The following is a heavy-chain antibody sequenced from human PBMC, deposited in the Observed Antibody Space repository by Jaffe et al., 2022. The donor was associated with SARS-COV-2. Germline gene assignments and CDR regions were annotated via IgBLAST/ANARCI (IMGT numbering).Heavy chain of an antibody. V-gene: IGHV2-5*02. Sequence: QITLKESGPTLVKPAQTLTLPCTFTGGAGVGWIRQPPGKALEWLALIYWDDDRRYSPSLRNRLTITKDTSKNQGVLTMTNMDFADTATYYCVQPLTPGTLDLWGQGAMVIVSS. CDR3: VQPLTPGTLDL. D-gene: IGHD6-13*01. CDR2: IYWDDDR. J-gene: IGHJ3*01. CDR1: GGAG.